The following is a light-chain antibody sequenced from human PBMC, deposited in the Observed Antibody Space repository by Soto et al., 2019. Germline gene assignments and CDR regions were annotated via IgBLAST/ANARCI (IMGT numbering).Light chain of an antibody. CDR2: YDS. Sequence: SSELTQPPSVSVAPGETARITCGGNNIGRKSVHWYHQKPGQAPVLVIYYDSDRPSGIPERFSGSNSGNTATLTITRVEAXXXXXXXCQVWDSNSDHSVFGGGTKVTVL. CDR3: QVWDSNSDHSV. J-gene: IGLJ2*01. V-gene: IGLV3-21*01. CDR1: NIGRKS.